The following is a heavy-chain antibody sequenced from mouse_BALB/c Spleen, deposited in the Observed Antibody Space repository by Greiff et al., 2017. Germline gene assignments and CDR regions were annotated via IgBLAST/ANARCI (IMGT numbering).Heavy chain of an antibody. CDR2: INPNNGGT. J-gene: IGHJ4*01. V-gene: IGHV1-18*01. CDR1: GYTFTEYT. Sequence: EVKLQQSGPELVKPGASVKISCKTSGYTFTEYTMHWVKQSHGKSLEWIGGINPNNGGTSYNQKFKGKATLTVAKSSSTAYMELRSLTSEDSAVYYSAGPCHRGSNLYDMDYWGQGTSVTVSS. D-gene: IGHD1-1*01. CDR3: AGPCHRGSNLYDMDY.